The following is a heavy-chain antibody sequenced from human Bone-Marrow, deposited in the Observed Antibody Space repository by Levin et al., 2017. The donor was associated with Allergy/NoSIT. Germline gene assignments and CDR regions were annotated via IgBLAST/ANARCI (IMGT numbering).Heavy chain of an antibody. CDR1: GDSITNSHW. J-gene: IGHJ5*01. CDR3: ARGRDFCLGGICYRWFDS. V-gene: IGHV4/OR15-8*02. Sequence: NPSETLSLTCDVSGDSITNSHWWNWVRQSPGKGLEWIGEVFYTRDTNYNPSLKSRVITSIDESKNQFSLKLTSVTAADTAKYYCARGRDFCLGGICYRWFDSWGQGILVTVSS. CDR2: VFYTRDT. D-gene: IGHD2-15*01.